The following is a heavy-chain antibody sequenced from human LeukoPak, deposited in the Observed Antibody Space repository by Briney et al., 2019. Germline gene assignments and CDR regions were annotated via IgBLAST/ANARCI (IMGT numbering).Heavy chain of an antibody. V-gene: IGHV1-2*02. CDR1: GHTFSDYY. D-gene: IGHD5-12*01. CDR3: VRGLPGGFDP. J-gene: IGHJ5*02. CDR2: INPNTGGT. Sequence: GASVKVSCKAPGHTFSDYYIHWVRQAPGQGLEWMGRINPNTGGTNYAQKFQGRVTMTSDTSISTVYMELRRLRSDDTATFYCVRGLPGGFDPWGQGSLVTVSS.